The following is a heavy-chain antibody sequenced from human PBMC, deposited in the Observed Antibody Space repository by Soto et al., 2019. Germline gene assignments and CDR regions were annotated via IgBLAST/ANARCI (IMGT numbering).Heavy chain of an antibody. CDR1: GGSISSSSYY. CDR3: ARHGSGAAADY. Sequence: SETLSLTCTVSGGSISSSSYYWGWIRQPPGKGLEWIGSIYYSGSTYYNPSLKSRVTISVDTSKNQFSLKLSSVTAADTAVYYCARHGSGAAADYWGQGTLVTVS. D-gene: IGHD6-13*01. V-gene: IGHV4-39*01. CDR2: IYYSGST. J-gene: IGHJ4*02.